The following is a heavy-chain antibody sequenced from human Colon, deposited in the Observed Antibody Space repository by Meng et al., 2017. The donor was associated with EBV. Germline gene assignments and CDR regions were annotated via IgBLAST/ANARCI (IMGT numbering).Heavy chain of an antibody. D-gene: IGHD3-9*01. CDR2: VSHPGSA. Sequence: QVLLQQLGAGLLKPSETLSLTCTVNGGSFSGYVWSWVRQPPGKGMEWIGEVSHPGSANYNPSLKSRVTISVDASEKQFSLRLTSVTAADSAVYYCARVPTTGYKDNWGQGTLVTASS. V-gene: IGHV4-34*01. J-gene: IGHJ4*02. CDR1: GGSFSGYV. CDR3: ARVPTTGYKDN.